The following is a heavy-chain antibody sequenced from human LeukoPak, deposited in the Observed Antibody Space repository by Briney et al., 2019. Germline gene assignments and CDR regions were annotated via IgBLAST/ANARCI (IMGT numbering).Heavy chain of an antibody. V-gene: IGHV4-4*02. CDR3: ARRHRWELLPFDY. CDR1: GGSISSTNW. D-gene: IGHD1-26*01. Sequence: PSGTLSLTCAVSGGSISSTNWWSWVRQPPGKGLEWIGEIYRSGTTNYKPSLKSRVTISLDKSRNHFSLKLTSVTAADTAVYYCARRHRWELLPFDYWGQGTLVTVSS. CDR2: IYRSGTT. J-gene: IGHJ4*02.